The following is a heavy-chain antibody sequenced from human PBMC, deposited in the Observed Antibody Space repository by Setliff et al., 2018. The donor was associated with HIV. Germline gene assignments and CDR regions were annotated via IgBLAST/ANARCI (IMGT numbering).Heavy chain of an antibody. CDR1: GYTFTTYD. CDR3: ARTDYGGNSGGNYFDY. CDR2: ISPYNGHT. Sequence: ASVKVSCKASGYTFTTYDITWVRQAPGQGLEWLGWISPYNGHTNFAQKFQGRVTMTTDTATSTAYMEVRSLRPDDTAVYYCARTDYGGNSGGNYFDYWGQGSLVTAPQ. J-gene: IGHJ4*02. D-gene: IGHD4-17*01. V-gene: IGHV1-18*01.